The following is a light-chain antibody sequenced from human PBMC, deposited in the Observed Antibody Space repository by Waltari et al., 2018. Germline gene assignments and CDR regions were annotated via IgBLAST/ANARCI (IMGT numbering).Light chain of an antibody. CDR3: QQYDNLPVT. CDR2: AAS. CDR1: QGVTKY. J-gene: IGKJ4*01. Sequence: DIQMTQPPSSLSASVGDRVPITCQASQGVTKYVNWYQQKPGEAPNLLIYAASNLETGVPSRFCGSGFGTDFSFTISSLQPEDVGTYFCQQYDNLPVTFGGGTKVEIK. V-gene: IGKV1-33*01.